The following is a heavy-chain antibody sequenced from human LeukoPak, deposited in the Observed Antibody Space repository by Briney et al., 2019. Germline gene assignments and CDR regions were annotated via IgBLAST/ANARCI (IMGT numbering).Heavy chain of an antibody. CDR2: ITYDDFYK. CDR3: AKDRTSMVRSSDIDN. D-gene: IGHD3-10*01. V-gene: IGHV3-30*18. Sequence: GGSLRLSCAASGFTFRSYGMHWVRQAPGKGLEWVALITYDDFYKYYGDSVKGRFTISRDNSKNTLYLQMNSLRPEDTAVYYCAKDRTSMVRSSDIDNWGQGTLVTVSS. CDR1: GFTFRSYG. J-gene: IGHJ4*02.